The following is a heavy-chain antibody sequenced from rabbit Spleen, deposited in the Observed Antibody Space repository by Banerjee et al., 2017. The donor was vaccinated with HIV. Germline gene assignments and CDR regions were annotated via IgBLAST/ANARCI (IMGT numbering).Heavy chain of an antibody. J-gene: IGHJ4*01. V-gene: IGHV1S45*01. CDR1: GFSFSSSYY. D-gene: IGHD8-1*01. CDR2: IYTGSSDVT. CDR3: ARGGAGSSYGIGFNL. Sequence: QEQLVESGGGLVQPEGSLTLTCTASGFSFSSSYYMCWVRQAPGKGLEWIACIYTGSSDVTYYASWAKGRFTISKTSSTTVTLQMTSLTAADTATYFCARGGAGSSYGIGFNLWGPGTLVTVS.